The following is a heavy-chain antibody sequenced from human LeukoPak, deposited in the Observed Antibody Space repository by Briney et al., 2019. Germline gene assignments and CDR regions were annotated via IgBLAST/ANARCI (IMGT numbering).Heavy chain of an antibody. CDR2: IIPIFGTA. V-gene: IGHV1-69*05. Sequence: GASVKVSCKASGGTFSSYAISWVRQAPGQGLEWMGGIIPIFGTANYAQKFQGRVTITTDESTSTAYMELSSLRSEDTAVYYCAVDIYPDIVVVPAAMRFDYWVQGTLVTVSS. CDR1: GGTFSSYA. D-gene: IGHD2-2*01. CDR3: AVDIYPDIVVVPAAMRFDY. J-gene: IGHJ4*02.